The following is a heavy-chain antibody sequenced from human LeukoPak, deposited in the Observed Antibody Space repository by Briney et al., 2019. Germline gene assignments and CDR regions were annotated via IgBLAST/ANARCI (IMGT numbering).Heavy chain of an antibody. Sequence: GGSLRLSCAASGFTFDDYAMHWVRQAPGKGLEWVSLISWDGGSTYYADSVKGRFTNSRDNSKNSLYLQMNSLRAEDTALYYCAKDKQEAAAGTGYMDVWGKGTTVTVSS. D-gene: IGHD6-13*01. CDR2: ISWDGGST. CDR3: AKDKQEAAAGTGYMDV. V-gene: IGHV3-43D*03. J-gene: IGHJ6*03. CDR1: GFTFDDYA.